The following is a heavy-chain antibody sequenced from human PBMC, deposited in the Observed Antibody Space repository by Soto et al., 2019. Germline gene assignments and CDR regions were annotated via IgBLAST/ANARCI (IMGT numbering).Heavy chain of an antibody. CDR1: GYSFTSYW. CDR3: ARLLAARRHYYGMDV. CDR2: IYPGDSDT. D-gene: IGHD6-6*01. V-gene: IGHV5-51*01. Sequence: PGESLKISCKGSGYSFTSYWIGWVRQMPGKGLESMGIIYPGDSDTRYSPSFQGQVTISADKSISTAYLQWSSLKASDTAMYYCARLLAARRHYYGMDVWGQGTTVTVSS. J-gene: IGHJ6*02.